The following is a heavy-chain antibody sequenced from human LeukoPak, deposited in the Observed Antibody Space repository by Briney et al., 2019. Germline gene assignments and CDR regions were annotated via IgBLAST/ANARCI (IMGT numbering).Heavy chain of an antibody. V-gene: IGHV3-20*04. D-gene: IGHD1-26*01. CDR3: ARSGWELPTVRFDY. J-gene: IGHJ4*02. CDR1: GFTFSGYW. CDR2: INWNGGST. Sequence: GGSLRLSCAASGFTFSGYWMSWVRQAPGKGLEWVSGINWNGGSTGYADSVKGRFTISRDNAKNSLYLQMNSLRAEDTALYYCARSGWELPTVRFDYWGQGTLVTVSS.